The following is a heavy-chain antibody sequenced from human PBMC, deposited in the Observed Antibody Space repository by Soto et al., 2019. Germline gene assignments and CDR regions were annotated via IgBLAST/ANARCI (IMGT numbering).Heavy chain of an antibody. D-gene: IGHD3-16*02. V-gene: IGHV3-30*18. J-gene: IGHJ4*02. CDR1: GFTFNSYG. Sequence: GGSLRLSCAASGFTFNSYGMHWVRQAPGKGLEWVAVISYDGSDKYYADSVKGRFTISRDNSKNTLYLQMNSLRAEDTAVYYCSKDLDGLQGLVDSSFCFDYWGQGTLVTVSS. CDR3: SKDLDGLQGLVDSSFCFDY. CDR2: ISYDGSDK.